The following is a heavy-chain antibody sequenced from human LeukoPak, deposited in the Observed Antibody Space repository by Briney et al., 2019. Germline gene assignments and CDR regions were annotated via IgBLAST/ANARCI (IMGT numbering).Heavy chain of an antibody. CDR2: IYHSGST. J-gene: IGHJ3*02. D-gene: IGHD5/OR15-5a*01. Sequence: SETLSLTCAASGGSINSSNWWSWVRQSPGKGLEWIGDIYHSGSTNYNPSLKSRVIISVDKSKNQFFLQLNSVTAADTAVFYCARVGRGLDAFDIWGQGTMVSVSS. CDR1: GGSINSSNW. V-gene: IGHV4-4*02. CDR3: ARVGRGLDAFDI.